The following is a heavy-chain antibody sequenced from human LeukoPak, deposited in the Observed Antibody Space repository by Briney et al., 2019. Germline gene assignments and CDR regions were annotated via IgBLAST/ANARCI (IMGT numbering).Heavy chain of an antibody. V-gene: IGHV4-30-4*01. CDR3: AREAVVAARWFDP. CDR1: GGSISSGDYY. CDR2: IYYSGST. Sequence: SETLSLTCTVSGGSISSGDYYWSWIRQPPGKGLEWIGYIYYSGSTYYNPSLRSRVTISVDTSKNQFSLKLSSVTAADTAAYYCAREAVVAARWFDPWGQGTLVTVSS. D-gene: IGHD2-15*01. J-gene: IGHJ5*02.